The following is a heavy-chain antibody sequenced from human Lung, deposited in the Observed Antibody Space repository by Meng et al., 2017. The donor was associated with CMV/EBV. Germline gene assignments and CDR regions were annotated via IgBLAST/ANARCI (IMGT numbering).Heavy chain of an antibody. Sequence: LXCAASGFTFSSYGMHWVRQAPGKGLEWVAVIWYDGSNKYYADSVKGRFTISRDNSKNTLYLQMNSLRAEDTAVYYCAKDLFDFWSGYVGTFDYWGQGXLVTVSS. J-gene: IGHJ4*02. CDR2: IWYDGSNK. V-gene: IGHV3-33*06. CDR1: GFTFSSYG. CDR3: AKDLFDFWSGYVGTFDY. D-gene: IGHD3-3*01.